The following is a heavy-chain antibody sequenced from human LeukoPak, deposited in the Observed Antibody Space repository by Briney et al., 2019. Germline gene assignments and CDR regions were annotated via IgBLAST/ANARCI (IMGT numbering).Heavy chain of an antibody. Sequence: GASVKVSCKTSGYTFTNYGISWVRQAPGQGLEWMGWINAHNGNTSYAQRLQGRVTMTTDTSTRTAYMELRSLRSDDTAVYYCARYIAAAGHDYWGQGTLVTVSS. CDR3: ARYIAAAGHDY. CDR2: INAHNGNT. CDR1: GYTFTNYG. J-gene: IGHJ4*02. V-gene: IGHV1-18*01. D-gene: IGHD6-13*01.